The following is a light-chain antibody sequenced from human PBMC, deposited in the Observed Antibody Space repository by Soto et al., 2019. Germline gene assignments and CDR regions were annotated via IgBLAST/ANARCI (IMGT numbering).Light chain of an antibody. CDR2: AAS. Sequence: IRSTMYQTSLSASVGDRGTIPCRASQTISRNLNWYQQKPGAAPKLLIYAASSLQSGVPSRFSGSGSGTDFTLAISSLQPEDFATYYCQQSDSIPITFGQGTRLEIK. CDR3: QQSDSIPIT. CDR1: QTISRN. V-gene: IGKV1-39*01. J-gene: IGKJ5*01.